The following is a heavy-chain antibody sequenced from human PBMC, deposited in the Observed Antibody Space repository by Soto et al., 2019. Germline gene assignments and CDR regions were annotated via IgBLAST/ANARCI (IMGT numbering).Heavy chain of an antibody. CDR1: GFTFSSYN. CDR2: IRSSSSSI. V-gene: IGHV3-21*04. CDR3: AAGGGYNYLADFDY. Sequence: GGSLRLSCAASGFTFSSYNMNWVRQAPGKGLEWVSSIRSSSSSIYYVDSVKGRFTISRDNAKSSLYLQLSSLRAEDTAVYYCAAGGGYNYLADFDYWGQGTLVTVSS. D-gene: IGHD5-12*01. J-gene: IGHJ4*02.